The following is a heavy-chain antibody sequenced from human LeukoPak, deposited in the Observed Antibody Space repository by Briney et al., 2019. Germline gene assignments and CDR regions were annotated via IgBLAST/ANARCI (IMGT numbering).Heavy chain of an antibody. V-gene: IGHV3-21*01. J-gene: IGHJ4*02. CDR1: GSTFSSYS. CDR3: ARGVVPAAFDY. Sequence: PGGSLRLSCAASGSTFSSYSMNWVRQAPGKGLEWDSSISSSSDHIAYADSVKGRFTISRDNAKNALYLQVNSLRAEDTAVYYCARGVVPAAFDYWGQGTLVTVSS. CDR2: ISSSSDHI. D-gene: IGHD2-2*01.